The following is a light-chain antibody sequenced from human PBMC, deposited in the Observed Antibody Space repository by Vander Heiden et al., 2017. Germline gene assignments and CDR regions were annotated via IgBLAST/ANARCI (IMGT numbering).Light chain of an antibody. CDR1: QGISSY. J-gene: IGKJ2*01. Sequence: AIRITQSPSSLSASTGDRVTITCRASQGISSYLAWYQQKPGKAPKLLIYAASTLQSGVPSRFSGSGSGTDFTLTISCLQSEDFATYYCQQDDSYLYTFGQGTKVEIK. CDR2: AAS. V-gene: IGKV1-8*01. CDR3: QQDDSYLYT.